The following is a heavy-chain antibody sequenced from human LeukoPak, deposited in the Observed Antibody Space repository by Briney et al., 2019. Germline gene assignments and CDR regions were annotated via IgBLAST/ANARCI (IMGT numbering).Heavy chain of an antibody. D-gene: IGHD3/OR15-3a*01. CDR1: VFSFRDSW. V-gene: IGHV3-74*01. CDR3: ASDPYLANFWTGYPHY. Sequence: PGGSLRLSCAASVFSFRDSWIHWVRQAPGKGLVWVSRINSDGTTTYYADSVKGRFTISRDNAKNTLFLQMNSLRPEDTALYYCASDPYLANFWTGYPHYWGQGTLVTVSS. J-gene: IGHJ4*02. CDR2: INSDGTTT.